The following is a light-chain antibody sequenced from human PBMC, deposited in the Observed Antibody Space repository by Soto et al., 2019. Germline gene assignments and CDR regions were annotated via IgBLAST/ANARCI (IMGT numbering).Light chain of an antibody. J-gene: IGKJ4*01. CDR2: GAS. Sequence: IVLTQSPATLSLTPMERATLCFRASQSVSSNLAWYQQKPGQAPRLLIYGASTRATGIPARFSGSGSGTEFTLTISSLQSEDFAVYYCQQYNNGPPLTFGGGTEVDI. CDR1: QSVSSN. V-gene: IGKV3-15*01. CDR3: QQYNNGPPLT.